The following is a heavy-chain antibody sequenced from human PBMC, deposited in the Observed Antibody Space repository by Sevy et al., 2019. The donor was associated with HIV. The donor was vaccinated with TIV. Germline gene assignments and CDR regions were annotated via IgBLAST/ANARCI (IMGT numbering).Heavy chain of an antibody. J-gene: IGHJ4*02. CDR2: IYSDETT. CDR3: ARGKSGYGYALNY. V-gene: IGHV3-66*01. D-gene: IGHD5-18*01. Sequence: GGSLRLSCAASGFSVNSNYMTWVRQAPGKGLEGLSVIYSDETTYHADSVKDRFTISRDNSTNMLYLQMNSLRAEDTAIYYCARGKSGYGYALNYWGQGTLVTVSS. CDR1: GFSVNSNY.